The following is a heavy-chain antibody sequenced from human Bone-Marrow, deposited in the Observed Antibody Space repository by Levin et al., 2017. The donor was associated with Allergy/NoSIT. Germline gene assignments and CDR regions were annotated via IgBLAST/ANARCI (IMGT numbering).Heavy chain of an antibody. Sequence: PGGSLRLSCAASGFSFNYFAMHWVRQAPGKGLEWVAFISYDAGNRNYAESVKGRFTVSRDNSKDTLYREMNSLRFEETAVYYCARDFSAASGRPHSLDSWGHGTLVTVSP. CDR3: ARDFSAASGRPHSLDS. CDR2: ISYDAGNR. V-gene: IGHV3-30-3*01. CDR1: GFSFNYFA. J-gene: IGHJ5*01. D-gene: IGHD2-15*01.